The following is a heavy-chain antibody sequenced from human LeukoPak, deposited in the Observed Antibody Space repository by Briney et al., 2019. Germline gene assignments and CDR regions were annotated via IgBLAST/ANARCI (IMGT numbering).Heavy chain of an antibody. V-gene: IGHV3-21*01. J-gene: IGHJ4*02. CDR3: ARDQVRGALPFDY. D-gene: IGHD3-10*01. Sequence: GGSLRLSCAASGFTFSSYSMNWIRQAPGQGLEWVSSICGSSSYIYYADSVKGRFTISRDNAKNSLYLQMNSLRAEDTAVYYCARDQVRGALPFDYWGQGTLVTVSS. CDR1: GFTFSSYS. CDR2: ICGSSSYI.